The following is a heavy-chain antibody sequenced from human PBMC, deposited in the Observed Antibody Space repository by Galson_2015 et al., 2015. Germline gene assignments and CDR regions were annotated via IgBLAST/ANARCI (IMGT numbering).Heavy chain of an antibody. D-gene: IGHD3-22*01. J-gene: IGHJ4*02. Sequence: SLRLSCAASGFTFSSYGMHWVRQAPGKGLEWVAVIWYDGSNKYYADSVKGRFTISRDNSKNTLYLQMNSLRAEDTAVYYCARDTYYYDSSGAGYWGQGTLVTVSS. CDR1: GFTFSSYG. CDR3: ARDTYYYDSSGAGY. CDR2: IWYDGSNK. V-gene: IGHV3-33*01.